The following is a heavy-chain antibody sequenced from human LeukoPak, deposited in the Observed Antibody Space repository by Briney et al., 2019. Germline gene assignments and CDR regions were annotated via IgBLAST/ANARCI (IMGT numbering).Heavy chain of an antibody. CDR3: ASPSYSGGWYYLDY. V-gene: IGHV3-7*01. CDR2: IKQDGSET. CDR1: GFTFSSHW. Sequence: GSLRLSCSASGFTFSSHWMNWVRQAPGKGLEWVAKIKQDGSETYYVDSVKGRFSISRDNAKNSLYLQMNSLRAEDTAMYYCASPSYSGGWYYLDYWGQGTLVTVSS. J-gene: IGHJ4*02. D-gene: IGHD6-13*01.